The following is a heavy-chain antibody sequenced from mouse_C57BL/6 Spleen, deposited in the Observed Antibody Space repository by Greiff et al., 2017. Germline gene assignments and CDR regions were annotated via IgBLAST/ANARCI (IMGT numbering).Heavy chain of an antibody. V-gene: IGHV1-59*01. CDR1: GYTFTSYW. CDR2: IDPSDSYT. J-gene: IGHJ2*01. CDR3: ARRGWLLFDY. D-gene: IGHD2-3*01. Sequence: QVQLQQPGAELVRPGTSVKLSCKASGYTFTSYWMHWVKQRPGQGLEWIGVIDPSDSYTNYNQKFKGKATLTVDTSSSTAYMQLSSLTSEDSAVYYCARRGWLLFDYWGQGTTLTVSS.